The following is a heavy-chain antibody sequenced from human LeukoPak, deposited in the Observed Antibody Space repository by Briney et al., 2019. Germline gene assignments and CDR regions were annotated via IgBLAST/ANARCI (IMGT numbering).Heavy chain of an antibody. Sequence: GGSLRLSCAASGFTVSSNYMSWVRQAPGKGLEWVSVIYSGGSTYYADSVKGRFTISRDNSKNTLYLQMNSLRAEDTAVYYCARDLPHSYPSGVVMLDAFDIWGQGTMVTVSS. CDR2: IYSGGST. CDR1: GFTVSSNY. V-gene: IGHV3-66*02. D-gene: IGHD3-16*01. CDR3: ARDLPHSYPSGVVMLDAFDI. J-gene: IGHJ3*02.